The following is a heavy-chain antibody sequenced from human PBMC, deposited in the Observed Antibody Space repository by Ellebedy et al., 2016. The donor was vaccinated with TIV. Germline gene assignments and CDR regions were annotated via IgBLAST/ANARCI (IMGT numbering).Heavy chain of an antibody. D-gene: IGHD4-23*01. CDR3: AREDYGGNSRDY. J-gene: IGHJ4*02. Sequence: GSLRLXCTVSGGSISSYYWSWIRQPAGKGLEWIGRIYTSGSTNYNPSLKSRVTMSVDTSKNQFSLKLSSVTAADTAVYYCAREDYGGNSRDYWGQGTLVTVSS. CDR1: GGSISSYY. CDR2: IYTSGST. V-gene: IGHV4-4*07.